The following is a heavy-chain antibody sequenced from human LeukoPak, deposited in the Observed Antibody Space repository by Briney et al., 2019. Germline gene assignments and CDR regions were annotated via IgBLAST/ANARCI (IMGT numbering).Heavy chain of an antibody. D-gene: IGHD2-2*01. CDR3: ARDVVVVTAADEA. V-gene: IGHV3-21*01. CDR2: ISSSSSYI. J-gene: IGHJ5*02. Sequence: GGSLSLSCAASGFTFSTYAMLWVRQAPGKGLEWVSCISSSSSYIYYADSVKGRFTISRDNAKNSVYLQMNSLRAEDTAVYYCARDVVVVTAADEAWGQGTLVTVSS. CDR1: GFTFSTYA.